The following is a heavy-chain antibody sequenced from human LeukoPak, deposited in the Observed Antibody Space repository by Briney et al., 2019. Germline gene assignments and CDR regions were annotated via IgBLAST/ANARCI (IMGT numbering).Heavy chain of an antibody. D-gene: IGHD3-22*01. CDR3: ARDLSDSSGQGYGY. Sequence: GGSLRLSCAASGFTFSSYAMHWVRQAPGKGLEYVSAISSNGGSTYYANSVKGRFTISRDNSKNTLYLQMGSLRAEDMAVYYCARDLSDSSGQGYGYWGQGTLVTVSS. CDR1: GFTFSSYA. CDR2: ISSNGGST. V-gene: IGHV3-64*01. J-gene: IGHJ4*02.